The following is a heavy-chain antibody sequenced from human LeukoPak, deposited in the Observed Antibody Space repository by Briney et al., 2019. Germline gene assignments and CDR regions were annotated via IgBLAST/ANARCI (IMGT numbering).Heavy chain of an antibody. J-gene: IGHJ4*02. CDR1: GGSMSSYY. CDR3: ARHGGSYSFDY. CDR2: MDSSGST. V-gene: IGHV4-59*08. D-gene: IGHD1-26*01. Sequence: SETLSLTCTVSGGSMSSYYWSWIRQPPGRGLEWIGYMDSSGSTNYNPSLKNRVIISVDRSKSQSSLKLSSVTAAGTAVYYCARHGGSYSFDYWGQGTLVTVSS.